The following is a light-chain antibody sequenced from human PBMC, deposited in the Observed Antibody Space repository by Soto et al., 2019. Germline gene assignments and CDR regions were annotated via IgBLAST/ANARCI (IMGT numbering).Light chain of an antibody. V-gene: IGLV3-21*02. CDR2: DDS. CDR1: NIGSKS. Sequence: SYVLTQPPSVSVAPGQTARITCGGNNIGSKSVHWYQQKPGQAPVLVVDDDSDRPSGIPERFSGSNSGITATLTISRVEAGDDADYFCHVWDSSSEHVFGTGTKLTVL. J-gene: IGLJ1*01. CDR3: HVWDSSSEHV.